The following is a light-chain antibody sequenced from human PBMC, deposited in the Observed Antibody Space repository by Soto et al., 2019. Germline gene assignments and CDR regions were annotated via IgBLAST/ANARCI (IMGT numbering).Light chain of an antibody. V-gene: IGLV2-23*02. Sequence: QSVLTQPASVSGSPGQSIPISCTGTSSDVGSYDLVSWYQQHPGKAPKLMISEVNKRPSGVSNRFSGSKSGNTASLTISGLQADDEADYYCCSSAGSNTHYVFGTGTKLTVL. CDR1: SSDVGSYDL. CDR2: EVN. CDR3: CSSAGSNTHYV. J-gene: IGLJ1*01.